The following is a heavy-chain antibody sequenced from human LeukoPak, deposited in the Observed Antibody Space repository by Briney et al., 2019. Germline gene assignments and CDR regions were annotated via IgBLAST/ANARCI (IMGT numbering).Heavy chain of an antibody. CDR2: IYHSGST. Sequence: SETLSLTCTVSGYSISSGYFWGWIRQPPGKGLEWVASIYHSGSTYYNPSLKSRVTISVDTSKNQFSLKLSSVTAADTAIYYCARRRSSSWALFDYWGQGTLVTVSS. CDR1: GYSISSGYF. J-gene: IGHJ4*02. V-gene: IGHV4-38-2*02. CDR3: ARRRSSSWALFDY. D-gene: IGHD6-13*01.